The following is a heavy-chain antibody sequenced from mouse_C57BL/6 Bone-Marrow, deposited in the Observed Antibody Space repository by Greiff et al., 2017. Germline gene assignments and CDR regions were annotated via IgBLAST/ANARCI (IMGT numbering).Heavy chain of an antibody. J-gene: IGHJ3*01. CDR1: GYSITSGYD. CDR2: ISYSGST. CDR3: ASTPYYYGSSPSWFAY. V-gene: IGHV3-1*01. Sequence: EVKVVESGPGMVKPSQSLSLTCTVTGYSITSGYDWHWIRHFPGNKLEWMGYISYSGSTNYNPSLKSRISITHDTSKNHFFLKLNSVTTEDTATYYCASTPYYYGSSPSWFAYWGQGTLVTVSA. D-gene: IGHD1-1*01.